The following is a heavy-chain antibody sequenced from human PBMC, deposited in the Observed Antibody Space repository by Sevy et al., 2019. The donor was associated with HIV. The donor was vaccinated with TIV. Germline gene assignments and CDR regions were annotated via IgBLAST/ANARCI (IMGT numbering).Heavy chain of an antibody. J-gene: IGHJ6*03. Sequence: GGSLRLSCAASGFTFSSYSMNWVRQAPGKGLEWVSYISSSSSTIYYADSVKGRFTISRDNAKNSLYLQMNSLRDEDTAVYYCAGGSLGLGYYYYYMDVWGKGTTVTVSS. CDR2: ISSSSSTI. V-gene: IGHV3-48*02. CDR3: AGGSLGLGYYYYYMDV. CDR1: GFTFSSYS. D-gene: IGHD3-16*01.